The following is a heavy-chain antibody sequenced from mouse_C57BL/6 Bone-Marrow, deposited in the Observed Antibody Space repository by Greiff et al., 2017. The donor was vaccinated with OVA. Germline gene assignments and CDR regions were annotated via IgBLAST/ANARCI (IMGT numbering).Heavy chain of an antibody. D-gene: IGHD1-1*01. CDR3: TRLYYGSSRGFAY. J-gene: IGHJ3*01. CDR1: GYTFTSYW. CDR2: IYPGNSDT. Sequence: EVQLQQSGTVLARPGASVKMSCKTSGYTFTSYWMHWVKQRPGQGLEWIGAIYPGNSDTSYNQKFKGKAKLTAVTSASTAYMELSSLTNEDSAVYYCTRLYYGSSRGFAYWGQGTLVTVSA. V-gene: IGHV1-5*01.